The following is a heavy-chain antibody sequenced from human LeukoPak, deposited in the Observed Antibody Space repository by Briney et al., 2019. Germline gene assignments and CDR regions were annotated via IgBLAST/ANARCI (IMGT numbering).Heavy chain of an antibody. CDR2: ISGSGGST. D-gene: IGHD7-27*01. J-gene: IGHJ6*04. CDR1: GFTFSIYA. Sequence: TGGSLRLSCAVSGFTFSIYAMSWVRQAPGKGLEWVSAISGSGGSTYYADSVKGRFTISRDNSKNTLYLQMNSLRAEDTAVYYCAKALGYDYYYGMDVWGKGTTVTVSS. CDR3: AKALGYDYYYGMDV. V-gene: IGHV3-23*01.